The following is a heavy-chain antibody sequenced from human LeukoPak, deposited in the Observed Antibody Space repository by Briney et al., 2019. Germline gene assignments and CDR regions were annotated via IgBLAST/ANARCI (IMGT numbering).Heavy chain of an antibody. Sequence: ASVKVSCKASGGTFSSYAISWVRQAPGQGLEWMGGIIPIFGTANYAQKFQGRVTITADESTSTAYMELSSLRSEDTAVYYCARDGGKYCSSTSCYGPDYWAREPWSPSPQ. J-gene: IGHJ4*02. CDR2: IIPIFGTA. V-gene: IGHV1-69*13. CDR1: GGTFSSYA. CDR3: ARDGGKYCSSTSCYGPDY. D-gene: IGHD2-2*01.